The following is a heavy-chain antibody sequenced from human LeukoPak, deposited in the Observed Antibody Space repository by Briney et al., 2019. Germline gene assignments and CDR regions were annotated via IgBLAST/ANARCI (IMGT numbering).Heavy chain of an antibody. CDR1: GGSIINNNYYY. CDR3: ARHGSPGVVPAAARYGMDV. CDR2: IYYGGST. D-gene: IGHD2-2*01. J-gene: IGHJ6*02. V-gene: IGHV4-39*01. Sequence: PSETLSLTCTVSGGSIINNNYYYWGWVRQPPGKGLEWIGSIYYGGSTYYNPSLKSRVTISVDTSKNQFSLKLSSVTATDTAVYYCARHGSPGVVPAAARYGMDVWGQGTTVTVSS.